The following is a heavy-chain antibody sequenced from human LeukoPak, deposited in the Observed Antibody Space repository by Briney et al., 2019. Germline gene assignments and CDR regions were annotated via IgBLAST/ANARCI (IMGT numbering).Heavy chain of an antibody. V-gene: IGHV1-8*01. D-gene: IGHD2-15*01. CDR2: MNPNSGNT. J-gene: IGHJ4*02. CDR3: ARRHGRCSDGSCYYPDY. CDR1: GYTFPSYD. Sequence: ASVKVSCKASGYTFPSYDINWVRQATGQGLEWMGWMNPNSGNTGYAQKFQGRVTMTRNSSITTAYMELSSLRSEDTAVYYCARRHGRCSDGSCYYPDYWGQGTLVTVSS.